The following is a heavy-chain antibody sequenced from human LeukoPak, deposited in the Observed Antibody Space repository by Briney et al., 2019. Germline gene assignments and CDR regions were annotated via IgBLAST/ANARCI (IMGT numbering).Heavy chain of an antibody. Sequence: SETLSLTRAVYGESFSGYYWSWIRQPPGKGLEWIGEINHSGSTNYNPSLKSRVTISVDTSKNQFSLKLSSVTAADTAVYYCARGVARTYYSDTSGYAAADYWGQGTLVTVSS. D-gene: IGHD3-22*01. CDR3: ARGVARTYYSDTSGYAAADY. CDR2: INHSGST. J-gene: IGHJ4*02. CDR1: GESFSGYY. V-gene: IGHV4-34*01.